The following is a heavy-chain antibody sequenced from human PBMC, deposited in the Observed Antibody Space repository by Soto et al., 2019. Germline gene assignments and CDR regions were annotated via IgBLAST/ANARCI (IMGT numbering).Heavy chain of an antibody. CDR2: INPNSGDT. V-gene: IGHV1-2*02. CDR3: ATRSSDIDS. J-gene: IGHJ4*02. D-gene: IGHD2-2*01. Sequence: ASVKVSCKSSGYAFTGYYIHWVRQAPGQGLEWMRWINPNSGDTNYTQKCQCRVTMTRDTSFCTDNMELSSLRSDDKAVYYRATRSSDIDSWGQGTLVTVSS. CDR1: GYAFTGYY.